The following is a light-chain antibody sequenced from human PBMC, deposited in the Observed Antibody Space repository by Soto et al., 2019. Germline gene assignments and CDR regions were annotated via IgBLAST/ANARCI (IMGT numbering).Light chain of an antibody. Sequence: QSALTQPASVSGSPGQSITISCTGTSGDAGGYNSVSWFQQHPSKAPKLIIYEVSHRPSGVSIRFSGSKSGNTASLTISGLQAEDEADYYCNSYRHSTTLVFGTGTKVTVL. J-gene: IGLJ1*01. V-gene: IGLV2-14*01. CDR2: EVS. CDR3: NSYRHSTTLV. CDR1: SGDAGGYNS.